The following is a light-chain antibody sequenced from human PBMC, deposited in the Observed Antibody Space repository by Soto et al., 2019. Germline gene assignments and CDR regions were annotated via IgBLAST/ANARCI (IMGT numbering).Light chain of an antibody. Sequence: EIVMTQSPATLAGSPGETVTLSCRASQSLSDNLAWYQQKPGQAPRLLIFRASTRATGVPARFSGRGSGTEFTLTLSGLQSEDFAVYYCQQYSKWPPWTFGPGTTVEIK. CDR3: QQYSKWPPWT. V-gene: IGKV3-15*01. CDR1: QSLSDN. J-gene: IGKJ1*01. CDR2: RAS.